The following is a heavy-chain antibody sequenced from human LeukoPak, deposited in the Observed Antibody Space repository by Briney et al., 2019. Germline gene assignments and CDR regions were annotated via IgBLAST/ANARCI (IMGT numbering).Heavy chain of an antibody. CDR2: INPNSGGT. D-gene: IGHD2-2*02. CDR3: ARDYCSSTSCYSRWFDP. Sequence: SVKVSCKASGYTFTGYYMHWVRQAPGQGLEWMGWINPNSGGTNYAQKFQGRVTMTRDTSISTAYMELSRLRSDDTAVYYCARDYCSSTSCYSRWFDPWGQGTLVTVSS. CDR1: GYTFTGYY. J-gene: IGHJ5*02. V-gene: IGHV1-2*02.